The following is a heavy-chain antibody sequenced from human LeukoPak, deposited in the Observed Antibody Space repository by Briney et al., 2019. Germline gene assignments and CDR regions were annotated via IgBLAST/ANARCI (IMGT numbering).Heavy chain of an antibody. Sequence: SETLSLTCAVSGYSITSGYNWAWIRQPPGKVLEWIGSIYHSGSAYYNPSLKSRVTISVDTSKNQFSLKLSSVTAADTAVYYCVRYCSSTTCYTRAVDYWGRGTLATVSS. CDR1: GYSITSGYN. CDR2: IYHSGSA. J-gene: IGHJ4*02. V-gene: IGHV4-38-2*01. D-gene: IGHD2-2*02. CDR3: VRYCSSTTCYTRAVDY.